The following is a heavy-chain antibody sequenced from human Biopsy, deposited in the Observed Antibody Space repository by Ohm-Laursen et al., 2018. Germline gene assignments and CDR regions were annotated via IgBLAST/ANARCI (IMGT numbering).Heavy chain of an antibody. D-gene: IGHD6-19*01. Sequence: GTLSLTCAVSGYSISSDYRWGWIRQAPGKTLEWLGNIFKDGNTHYNPSLRSRLIISIDTSKNQFSLTMTSVGGADTAVYFCARVGSGWAPFDKWGPGTLVTVSS. CDR1: GYSISSDYR. J-gene: IGHJ4*02. CDR3: ARVGSGWAPFDK. V-gene: IGHV4-38-2*01. CDR2: IFKDGNT.